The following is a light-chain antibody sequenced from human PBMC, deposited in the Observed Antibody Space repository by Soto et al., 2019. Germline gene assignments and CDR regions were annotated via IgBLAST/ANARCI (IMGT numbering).Light chain of an antibody. CDR2: GAS. Sequence: EIVLTQSPGTLSLSPVERATLSCRASQSVSRRYLAWYQQKPGQAPRLLFYGASNRATGIPARFSGSGSGTDFTLTISSLEPEDFAVYYCQQRSNWPPITFGQGTRLEIK. V-gene: IGKV3-11*01. J-gene: IGKJ5*01. CDR3: QQRSNWPPIT. CDR1: QSVSRRY.